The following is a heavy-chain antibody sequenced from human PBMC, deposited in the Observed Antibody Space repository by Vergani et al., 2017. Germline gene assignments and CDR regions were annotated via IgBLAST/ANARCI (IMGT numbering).Heavy chain of an antibody. CDR1: GFTFSSHG. V-gene: IGHV3-33*01. CDR2: IWYDGSNK. D-gene: IGHD1-1*01. Sequence: QVQFVESEGGVVQPGRSLTLSCVASGFTFSSHGLHWVRQAPGKGLEWVAVIWYDGSNKYYGDSVKGRFTISRDNSKNTLYLQMNSLRGEDTAVYYCARWGNEKRIDSWGQGTLVTVSS. CDR3: ARWGNEKRIDS. J-gene: IGHJ5*01.